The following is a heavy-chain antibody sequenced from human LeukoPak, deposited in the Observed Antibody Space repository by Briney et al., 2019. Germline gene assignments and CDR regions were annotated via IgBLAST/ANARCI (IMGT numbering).Heavy chain of an antibody. Sequence: GASVKVSCKTSGYTFSSYDINWVRQATGQGLEWMGWMNPNSGNTGYAQKFQGRVTMTRNTSISTAYMELSSLRSEDTAVYYCAVVENEYYFDYWGQGTLVTVSS. J-gene: IGHJ4*02. CDR3: AVVENEYYFDY. CDR1: GYTFSSYD. CDR2: MNPNSGNT. D-gene: IGHD2-15*01. V-gene: IGHV1-8*01.